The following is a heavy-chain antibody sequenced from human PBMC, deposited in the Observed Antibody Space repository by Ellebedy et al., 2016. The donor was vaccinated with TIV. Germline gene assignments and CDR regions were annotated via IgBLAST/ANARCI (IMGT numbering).Heavy chain of an antibody. CDR2: IYTGDSEM. CDR3: ARQSLDGWVVDS. CDR1: GYIYTTYW. Sequence: GESLKISCKGSGYIYTTYWIGWVRQTPGKGLEWMGVIYTGDSEMVYSPSFEGQVTISADQSISFVYLQWRRLAASDIAISYCARQSLDGWVVDSWGLGTRVIVSS. V-gene: IGHV5-51*01. D-gene: IGHD5-24*01. J-gene: IGHJ5*01.